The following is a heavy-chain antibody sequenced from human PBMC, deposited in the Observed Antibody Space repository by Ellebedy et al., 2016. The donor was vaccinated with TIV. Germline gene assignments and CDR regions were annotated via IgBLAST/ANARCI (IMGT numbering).Heavy chain of an antibody. CDR1: GFTVSNNY. CDR3: ARNPSGSHYG. D-gene: IGHD1-26*01. J-gene: IGHJ4*02. V-gene: IGHV3-53*01. CDR2: IYSGGST. Sequence: PGGSLRLSCAASGFTVSNNYMIWVRQAPGKGLEWVSLIYSGGSTYYADSVKGRSTISRDNSKNTLYLQMNSLRAEDTAVYYCARNPSGSHYGWGRGTLVTVSS.